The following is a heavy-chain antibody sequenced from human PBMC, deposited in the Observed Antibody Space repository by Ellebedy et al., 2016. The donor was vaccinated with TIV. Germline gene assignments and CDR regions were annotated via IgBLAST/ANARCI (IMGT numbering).Heavy chain of an antibody. Sequence: GGSLRLXXAASGFTFRDSAMMWVRQAPGKGLEWVSGISCSGGHTYYADSVKGRFTISRDNTDNMVYLQMSSLRADDTAVYFCVKEAYYGENDAFDVWGQGTMVSVSS. J-gene: IGHJ3*01. V-gene: IGHV3-23*01. CDR3: VKEAYYGENDAFDV. CDR1: GFTFRDSA. D-gene: IGHD3-10*01. CDR2: ISCSGGHT.